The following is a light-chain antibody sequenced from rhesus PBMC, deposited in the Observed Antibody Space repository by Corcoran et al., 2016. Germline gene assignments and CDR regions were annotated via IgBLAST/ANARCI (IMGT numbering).Light chain of an antibody. J-gene: IGKJ4*01. CDR3: LQYSSGPLT. CDR2: KAS. Sequence: DIQLTQSPSSLSASAGDTVTINCRASQTISRWLDWHQQKPGKAPKLLIHKASTLQGGVPSRFSGSGSGTDFTLTLSSLKPDDFATYYCLQYSSGPLTFRGGTKVELK. CDR1: QTISRW. V-gene: IGKV1-22*01.